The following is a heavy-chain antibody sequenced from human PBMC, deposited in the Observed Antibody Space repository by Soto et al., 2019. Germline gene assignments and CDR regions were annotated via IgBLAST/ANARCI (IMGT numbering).Heavy chain of an antibody. Sequence: SGTLSLTCTVSGGSISSGGYYWSWIRQHPGKGLEWIGYIYYSGSTYYNPSLKSRVTISVDTSKNQFSLKLSSVTAADTAVYYCARDMRYYYDSSRYYGYSFDNWGQGTMVTVSS. CDR2: IYYSGST. CDR3: ARDMRYYYDSSRYYGYSFDN. D-gene: IGHD3-22*01. J-gene: IGHJ4*01. CDR1: GGSISSGGYY. V-gene: IGHV4-31*03.